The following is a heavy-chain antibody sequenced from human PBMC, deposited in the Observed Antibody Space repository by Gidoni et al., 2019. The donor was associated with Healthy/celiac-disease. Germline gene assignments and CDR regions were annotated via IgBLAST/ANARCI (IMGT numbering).Heavy chain of an antibody. CDR2: ISWNSGSI. J-gene: IGHJ4*02. CDR1: GFTFADYA. V-gene: IGHV3-9*01. CDR3: AKDMKPSYGSGSYDFDY. Sequence: EVQLVESGGGLVQPGRSLRLSCAASGFTFADYAMHWVRQAPGKGLEWVSGISWNSGSIGYADSVKGRFTISRDNAKNSLYLQMNSLRAEDTALYYCAKDMKPSYGSGSYDFDYWGQGTLVTVSS. D-gene: IGHD3-10*01.